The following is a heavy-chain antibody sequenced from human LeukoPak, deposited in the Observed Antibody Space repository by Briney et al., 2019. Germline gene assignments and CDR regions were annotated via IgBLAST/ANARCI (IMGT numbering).Heavy chain of an antibody. CDR3: ARDLTYRNRGYYYYCGMDV. Sequence: GGSLRLSCAASGFTFDNCTMNWVRQALGKGLEWVSSITCSGRYKYYADSVKGRFTISRDNAKNSLYLQMNSLRAEDTAVYYCARDLTYRNRGYYYYCGMDVWGQGTTDTVSS. CDR1: GFTFDNCT. CDR2: ITCSGRYK. V-gene: IGHV3-21*04. D-gene: IGHD1-14*01. J-gene: IGHJ6*02.